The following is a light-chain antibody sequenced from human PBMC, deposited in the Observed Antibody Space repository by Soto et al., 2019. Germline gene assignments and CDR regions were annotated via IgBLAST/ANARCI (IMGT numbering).Light chain of an antibody. J-gene: IGKJ4*01. Sequence: EIVMTQSPATPSVSPGEGATLSCRASQSVSSNFAWYQQKPGQAPRLLIYGASTRATGIPARFSGSGSGTEFTLSISSLQSEDVAVYYCQQYQNWPLTFGGGTKVEIK. CDR1: QSVSSN. CDR3: QQYQNWPLT. V-gene: IGKV3-15*01. CDR2: GAS.